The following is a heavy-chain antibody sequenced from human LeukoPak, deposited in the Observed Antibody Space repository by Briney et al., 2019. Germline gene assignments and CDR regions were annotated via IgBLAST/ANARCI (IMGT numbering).Heavy chain of an antibody. Sequence: GGSLRLSCAASGFTFSSYWMHWVRQTPGKGLVWVSRIKGNGSGTLYADSVKGRFTISRDNSKNTLYLQMNSLRAEDTAVYYCARDRRVRGVIITSYYFDYWGQGTLVTVSS. V-gene: IGHV3-74*01. D-gene: IGHD3-10*01. J-gene: IGHJ4*02. CDR1: GFTFSSYW. CDR3: ARDRRVRGVIITSYYFDY. CDR2: IKGNGSGT.